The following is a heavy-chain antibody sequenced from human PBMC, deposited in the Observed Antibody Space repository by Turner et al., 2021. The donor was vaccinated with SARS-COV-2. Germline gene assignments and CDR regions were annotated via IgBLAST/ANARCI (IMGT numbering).Heavy chain of an antibody. CDR3: ARLGFCSGGSCSFDH. CDR2: IYYTGSA. V-gene: IGHV4-39*01. CDR1: GGSIYSSSYY. Sequence: QLQLQESGPGLVKPSATLSLPCCVSGGSIYSSSYYWGWVRQPPGKGLEWLGTIYYTGSAYYNPSLKSRVAISVRTSTNQFSLKLRSVTAADTAVYYCARLGFCSGGSCSFDHWGQGTLVTVS. J-gene: IGHJ4*02. D-gene: IGHD2-15*01.